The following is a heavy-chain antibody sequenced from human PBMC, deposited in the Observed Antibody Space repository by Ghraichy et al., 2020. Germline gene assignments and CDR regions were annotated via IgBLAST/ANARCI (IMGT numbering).Heavy chain of an antibody. CDR2: IIPIFGTA. D-gene: IGHD3-22*01. V-gene: IGHV1-69*13. Sequence: SVKVSCKASGGTFSSYAISWVRQAPGQGLEWMGGIIPIFGTANYAQKFQGRVTITADESTSTAYMELSSLRSEDTAVYYCARGGITMIVAEYYFDYWGQGTLVTVSS. J-gene: IGHJ4*02. CDR1: GGTFSSYA. CDR3: ARGGITMIVAEYYFDY.